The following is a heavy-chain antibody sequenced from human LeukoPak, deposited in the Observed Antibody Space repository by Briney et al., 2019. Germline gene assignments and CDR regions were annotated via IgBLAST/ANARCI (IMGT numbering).Heavy chain of an antibody. Sequence: GGSLRLSCAASGFTFSNYWMSWVRQAPGKGLEWVANIKEDGSEKYYVDSMKGRFTISRDNARNSLYLQMNSLRAEDTAAYYCASGRQLGYWGQGTLVTVSS. J-gene: IGHJ4*02. CDR2: IKEDGSEK. CDR1: GFTFSNYW. D-gene: IGHD6-13*01. CDR3: ASGRQLGY. V-gene: IGHV3-7*01.